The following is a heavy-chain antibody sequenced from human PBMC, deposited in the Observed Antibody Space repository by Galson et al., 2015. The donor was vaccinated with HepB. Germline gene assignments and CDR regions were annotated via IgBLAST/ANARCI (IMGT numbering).Heavy chain of an antibody. V-gene: IGHV3-48*02. J-gene: IGHJ6*02. D-gene: IGHD6-19*01. CDR2: ISSSSSTI. Sequence: SLRLSCAASGFTFSSYSMNWVRQAPGKGLEWVSYISSSSSTIYYADSVKGRFTISRDNAKNSLYLQMNSLRDEDTAVYYCARDGGAVAEIGYYYYYGMDVWGQGTTVTVSS. CDR3: ARDGGAVAEIGYYYYYGMDV. CDR1: GFTFSSYS.